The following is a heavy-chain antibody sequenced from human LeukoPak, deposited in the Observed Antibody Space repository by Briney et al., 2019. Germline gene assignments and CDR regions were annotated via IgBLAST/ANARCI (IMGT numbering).Heavy chain of an antibody. CDR3: ASTLPLDSCYDY. CDR2: ISYDGSNK. V-gene: IGHV3-30*03. J-gene: IGHJ4*02. CDR1: GFTFSSYG. Sequence: GGSLRLSCAASGFTFSSYGMHWVRQAPGKGLEWVAVISYDGSNKYYADSVKGRFTISRDNSKNTLYLQMNSLRAEDTAVYYCASTLPLDSCYDYWGQGTLVTVSS. D-gene: IGHD2-15*01.